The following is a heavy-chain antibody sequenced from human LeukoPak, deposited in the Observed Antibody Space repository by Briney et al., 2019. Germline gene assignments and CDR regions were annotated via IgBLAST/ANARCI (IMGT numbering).Heavy chain of an antibody. V-gene: IGHV3-48*02. J-gene: IGHJ4*02. D-gene: IGHD6-19*01. CDR2: IGPGSNTT. Sequence: GGSLRLSCAASGFTFSSYSMNWVRQAPGKGLEWVSYIGPGSNTTFYADSVKGRFTISRDNAKSSLFLQMNSLRDEDTAVYYCARERGYSSGWYLDYWGQGTLVTVSS. CDR1: GFTFSSYS. CDR3: ARERGYSSGWYLDY.